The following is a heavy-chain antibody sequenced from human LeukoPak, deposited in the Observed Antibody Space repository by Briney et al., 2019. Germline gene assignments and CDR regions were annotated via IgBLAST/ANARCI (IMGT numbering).Heavy chain of an antibody. J-gene: IGHJ4*02. Sequence: SETLSLTCTVSSGSINNYYWSWIRQPPGKGLEWIGYLYYSGSTNYNPSLKSRVTISVDTSKNQFSLKLRYVTAADTAVYYCARGGEWPYYFDHWGQGTLVTVSS. CDR2: LYYSGST. CDR3: ARGGEWPYYFDH. V-gene: IGHV4-59*01. CDR1: SGSINNYY. D-gene: IGHD3-3*01.